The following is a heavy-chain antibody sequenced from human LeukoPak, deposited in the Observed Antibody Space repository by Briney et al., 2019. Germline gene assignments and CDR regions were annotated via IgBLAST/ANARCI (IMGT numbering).Heavy chain of an antibody. CDR2: INHSGST. J-gene: IGHJ4*02. CDR3: ARQGPWFGELRLKAMKNFDY. V-gene: IGHV4-34*01. D-gene: IGHD3-10*01. CDR1: GGSFSGYY. Sequence: PSETLSLTCAVYGGSFSGYYWSWIRQPPGKGLEWIGEINHSGSTNYNPSLKSRVTISVDTSKSQFSLKLSSVTAADTAVYYCARQGPWFGELRLKAMKNFDYWGQGTLVTVSS.